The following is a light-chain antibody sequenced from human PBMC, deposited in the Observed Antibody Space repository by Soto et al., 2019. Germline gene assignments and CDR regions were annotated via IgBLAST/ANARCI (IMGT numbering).Light chain of an antibody. CDR2: GAA. CDR3: QHYGSSLWT. Sequence: EIVLTQSPGILSLSPGERATLSCRASQSIASSYLAWYQQKPGQPTRLLIYGAASRATGTPVRFSGSGSGTDFTLTISRLEPEDFAVYYCQHYGSSLWTFGQGTKVEIK. CDR1: QSIASSY. J-gene: IGKJ1*01. V-gene: IGKV3-20*01.